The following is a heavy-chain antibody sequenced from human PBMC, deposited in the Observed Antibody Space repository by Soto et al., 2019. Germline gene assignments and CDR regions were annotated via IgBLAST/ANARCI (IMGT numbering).Heavy chain of an antibody. D-gene: IGHD2-15*01. CDR1: GYTLTELS. J-gene: IGHJ3*02. CDR3: ATRELGYCSGGSCSAAFDI. CDR2: FDPEDGET. V-gene: IGHV1-24*01. Sequence: QVQLVQSGAEVKKPGASVKVSCKVSGYTLTELSMHWVRQAPGKGLEWMGGFDPEDGETIYAQKFQGRVTMTEDTSTDTAYMELSSLRSEDTAVYYCATRELGYCSGGSCSAAFDIWGQGTMVTVSS.